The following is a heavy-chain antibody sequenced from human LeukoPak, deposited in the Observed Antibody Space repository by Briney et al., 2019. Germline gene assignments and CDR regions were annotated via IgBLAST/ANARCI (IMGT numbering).Heavy chain of an antibody. D-gene: IGHD3-9*01. V-gene: IGHV4-39*01. Sequence: SETLSLTCTVSGGSISSSSYYWGWLRQPPGKGLEWIGSIYYSGSTYYNPSLKSRVTISVDTSKNQFSLKLSSVTAADTAVYYCARRVVITPRTIAAFDYWGQGTLVTVSS. CDR3: ARRVVITPRTIAAFDY. J-gene: IGHJ4*02. CDR2: IYYSGST. CDR1: GGSISSSSYY.